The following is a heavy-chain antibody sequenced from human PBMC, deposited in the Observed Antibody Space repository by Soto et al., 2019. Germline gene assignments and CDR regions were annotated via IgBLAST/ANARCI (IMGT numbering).Heavy chain of an antibody. V-gene: IGHV3-74*01. D-gene: IGHD3-3*01. J-gene: IGHJ4*02. CDR2: IKGDEITT. Sequence: EVQLVESGGGLVQPGGSLRLSCAASGFTFTSYWIHWVRQAPGKGLVWVSRIKGDEITTNYADSVKGRFTISRDNAKNTVYLQMYSLRAEDTAVYYCARGAFGAYYFDFWGQGTLVTVSS. CDR3: ARGAFGAYYFDF. CDR1: GFTFTSYW.